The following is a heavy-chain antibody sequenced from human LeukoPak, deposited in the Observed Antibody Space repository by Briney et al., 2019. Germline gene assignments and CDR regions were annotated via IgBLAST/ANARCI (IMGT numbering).Heavy chain of an antibody. CDR1: GFSLSSYS. Sequence: GGSLRLSCEASGFSLSSYSMQWVRQAPGKGLEWVSSISGTSRYIHYSDSVKGRFIISRDNSKNTLYLQMNSLRAEDTAVYYCSRDRHCIGSTCYGLWGQGTRVTVSS. D-gene: IGHD2-2*01. CDR3: SRDRHCIGSTCYGL. CDR2: ISGTSRYI. J-gene: IGHJ4*02. V-gene: IGHV3-21*01.